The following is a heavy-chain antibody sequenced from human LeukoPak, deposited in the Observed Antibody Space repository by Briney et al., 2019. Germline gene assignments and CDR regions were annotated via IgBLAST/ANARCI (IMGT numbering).Heavy chain of an antibody. CDR3: ARAPGTIYSNYANPDY. Sequence: ASVKVSCKASGYTFTSYGISWVRQAPGQGLEWMGWISAYNGNTNYAQKLQGRVTMTTDTSTSTAYMELRSLRSDDTAVYYCARAPGTIYSNYANPDYWGQGTLVTVSS. CDR1: GYTFTSYG. V-gene: IGHV1-18*01. CDR2: ISAYNGNT. J-gene: IGHJ4*02. D-gene: IGHD4-11*01.